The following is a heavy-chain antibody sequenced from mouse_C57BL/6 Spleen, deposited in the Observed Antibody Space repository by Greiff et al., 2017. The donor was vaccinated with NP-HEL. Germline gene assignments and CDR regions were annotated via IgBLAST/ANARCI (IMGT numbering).Heavy chain of an antibody. Sequence: VQLQQSGPELVKPGASVKISCKASGYTFTDYYMNWVKQSHGKSLEWIGDINPNNGGTSYNQKFKGKATLTVDKSSSTAYMELRSLTSEDSAVYYCASKYGSSYGWYFDVWGTGTTVTVSS. J-gene: IGHJ1*03. V-gene: IGHV1-26*01. CDR2: INPNNGGT. CDR3: ASKYGSSYGWYFDV. D-gene: IGHD1-1*01. CDR1: GYTFTDYY.